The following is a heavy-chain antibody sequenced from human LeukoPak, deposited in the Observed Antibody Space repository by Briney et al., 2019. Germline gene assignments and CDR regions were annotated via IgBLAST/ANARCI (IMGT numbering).Heavy chain of an antibody. D-gene: IGHD2-21*01. J-gene: IGHJ4*02. CDR2: IYYSGGT. Sequence: SETLSLTRAVSGYSIGRGYYWRWIRQPPGKGREWIRRIYYSGGTYYNPSLKTRVTISVDTSKNQFSLKLSSVTAADTAVYYCARDGGDWVTYFGYWGQGTLVTVSS. V-gene: IGHV4-38-2*02. CDR3: ARDGGDWVTYFGY. CDR1: GYSIGRGYY.